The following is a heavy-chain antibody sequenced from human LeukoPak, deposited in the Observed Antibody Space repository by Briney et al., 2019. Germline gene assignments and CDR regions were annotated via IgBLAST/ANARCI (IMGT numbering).Heavy chain of an antibody. CDR2: MNPNSGNT. CDR3: ARPAGAAAGTNLGDWFDP. J-gene: IGHJ5*02. V-gene: IGHV1-8*03. CDR1: GYTFTSYG. Sequence: ASVKVSCKASGYTFTSYGINWVRQATGQGLEWMGWMNPNSGNTGYAQKFQGRVTITRNTSISTAYMELSSLRSEDTAVYYCARPAGAAAGTNLGDWFDPWGQGTLVTVSS. D-gene: IGHD6-13*01.